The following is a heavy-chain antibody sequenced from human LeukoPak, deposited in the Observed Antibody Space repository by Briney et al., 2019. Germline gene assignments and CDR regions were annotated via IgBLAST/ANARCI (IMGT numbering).Heavy chain of an antibody. Sequence: PGESLRLPCEASSGFTFTTNWMAWVRQAPGKGLEWVATINHEGTEKNYVDSVRGRFTVSRDNAKDSLSLQMNSLRAEDTAVYYCGRYLYAYGLDVWGLGTTVTVSS. CDR3: GRYLYAYGLDV. CDR1: GFTFTTNW. D-gene: IGHD2/OR15-2a*01. V-gene: IGHV3-7*01. CDR2: INHEGTEK. J-gene: IGHJ6*02.